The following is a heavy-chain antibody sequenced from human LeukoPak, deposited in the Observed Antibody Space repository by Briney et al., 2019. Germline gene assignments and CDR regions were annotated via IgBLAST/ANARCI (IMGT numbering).Heavy chain of an antibody. V-gene: IGHV3-21*01. Sequence: PGGSLRLSCAASGFTFSSYSMNWVRQAPGKGLEWVSSISSSSSYIYYADSVKGRFTISRDNAKNSLYLQMNSLRAEDTAVYYCARETDYGGNSGDLWGRGTLVTVSS. J-gene: IGHJ2*01. CDR3: ARETDYGGNSGDL. CDR1: GFTFSSYS. D-gene: IGHD4-17*01. CDR2: ISSSSSYI.